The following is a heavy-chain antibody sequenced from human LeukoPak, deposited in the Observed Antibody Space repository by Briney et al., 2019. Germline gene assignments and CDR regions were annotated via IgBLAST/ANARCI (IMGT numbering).Heavy chain of an antibody. D-gene: IGHD1-26*01. CDR3: ARDQSIAGPTTADY. Sequence: GGSLRLSCAASGFTLSRIWMHWVRQAPGKGLVWVSRINTDGSNTIYADSVKGRFTISRDNAKNTLYLQMNSLRAEDTAVYYCARDQSIAGPTTADYWGQGTLVTVSS. J-gene: IGHJ4*02. CDR2: INTDGSNT. CDR1: GFTLSRIW. V-gene: IGHV3-74*01.